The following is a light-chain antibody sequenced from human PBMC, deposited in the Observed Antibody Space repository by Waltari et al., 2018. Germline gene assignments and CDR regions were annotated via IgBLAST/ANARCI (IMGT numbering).Light chain of an antibody. J-gene: IGKJ2*01. CDR3: QHYHTLPYT. Sequence: DIQMTQSPSSLSAAVGDRVTIPCQTTQDGTTSLSWFQQKPGKAPQPLIYDASTLQSGVPSRFSGSGSGTSFSFTITSLQPEDSATYYCQHYHTLPYTFGRGTKLQIK. V-gene: IGKV1-33*01. CDR1: QDGTTS. CDR2: DAS.